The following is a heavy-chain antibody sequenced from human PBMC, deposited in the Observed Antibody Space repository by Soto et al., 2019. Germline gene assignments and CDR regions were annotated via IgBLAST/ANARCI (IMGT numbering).Heavy chain of an antibody. CDR3: MCVAGYCSGGSCYNI. V-gene: IGHV5-51*01. CDR1: GYSFTSYW. D-gene: IGHD2-15*01. CDR2: IYPGDSDT. J-gene: IGHJ3*02. Sequence: PGESLKISCKGSGYSFTSYWIGWVRQMPGKGLEWMGIIYPGDSDTRYSPSFQGQVTISADKSISTAYLQWSSLKASDTAMYYCMCVAGYCSGGSCYNIWGQGTMVTVSS.